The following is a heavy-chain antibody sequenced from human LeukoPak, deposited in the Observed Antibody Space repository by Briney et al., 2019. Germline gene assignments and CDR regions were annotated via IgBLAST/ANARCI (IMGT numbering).Heavy chain of an antibody. CDR1: GFSLSTSGVG. CDR2: IYWNDDK. CDR3: AHSSDYYDSSGYYRPFDY. Sequence: SGPTLVNPTQTLTLTCTFSGFSLSTSGVGVGWIRQPPGKALEWLALIYWNDDKRYSPSLKSRLTITKDTSINQVVLTMTNMDPVDTATYYCAHSSDYYDSSGYYRPFDYWGQGTLVTVSS. V-gene: IGHV2-5*01. J-gene: IGHJ4*02. D-gene: IGHD3-22*01.